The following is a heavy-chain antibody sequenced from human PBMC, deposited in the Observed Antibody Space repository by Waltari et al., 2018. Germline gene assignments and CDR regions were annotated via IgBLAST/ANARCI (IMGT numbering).Heavy chain of an antibody. J-gene: IGHJ6*02. Sequence: QVQLVQSGAEVKKPGASVKVSCKASGYTFTGYYMHWVRQAPGQGLEWMGRINPNSGGTNYAQKCQGRVTRTRDTSISTAYMELSRLRADDTAVYYCARDPRPYSGSYYGNYYYGMDVWGQGTTVTVSS. CDR1: GYTFTGYY. D-gene: IGHD1-26*01. V-gene: IGHV1-2*06. CDR2: INPNSGGT. CDR3: ARDPRPYSGSYYGNYYYGMDV.